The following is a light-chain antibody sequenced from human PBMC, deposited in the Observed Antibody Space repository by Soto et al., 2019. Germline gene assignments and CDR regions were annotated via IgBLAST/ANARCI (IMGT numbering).Light chain of an antibody. Sequence: EIVLTQSPAILSLSPGERASLSCRASRSVGSYLAWYQQKPGQAPRLLIADASNRATGIPARFSGSGSGTDFTLTISSLEPEDFAVYYCQQRSNWLFSFGPGTKVDIK. CDR2: DAS. J-gene: IGKJ3*01. CDR3: QQRSNWLFS. CDR1: RSVGSY. V-gene: IGKV3-11*01.